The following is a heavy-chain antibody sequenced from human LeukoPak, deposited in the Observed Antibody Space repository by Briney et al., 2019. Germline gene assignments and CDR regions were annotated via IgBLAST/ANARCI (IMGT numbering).Heavy chain of an antibody. CDR1: GYTFTSYY. Sequence: ASVKVSCKASGYTFTSYYMHWVRQAPGQGLEWMGIINPSGGSTSYAQKFQGRVTMTRDTSTSTVYMELSSVTAADTAVYYCARGGFDTVVVPAANGDNWFDPWGQGTLVTVSS. CDR3: ARGGFDTVVVPAANGDNWFDP. V-gene: IGHV1-46*01. J-gene: IGHJ5*02. CDR2: INPSGGST. D-gene: IGHD2-2*01.